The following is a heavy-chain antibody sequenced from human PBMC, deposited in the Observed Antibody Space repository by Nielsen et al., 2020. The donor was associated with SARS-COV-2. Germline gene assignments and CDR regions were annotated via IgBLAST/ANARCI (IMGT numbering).Heavy chain of an antibody. CDR2: INHSGST. V-gene: IGHV4-34*01. D-gene: IGHD6-13*01. CDR3: ASYSSSWYRYNWFDP. CDR1: GGSFSGYH. J-gene: IGHJ5*02. Sequence: SETLSLTCSVYGGSFSGYHWSWIRQSPGKGLEWIGEINHSGSTYYNPSLKSRVTISVDTSKNQFSLKLSSVTAADTAVYYCASYSSSWYRYNWFDPWGQGTLVTVSS.